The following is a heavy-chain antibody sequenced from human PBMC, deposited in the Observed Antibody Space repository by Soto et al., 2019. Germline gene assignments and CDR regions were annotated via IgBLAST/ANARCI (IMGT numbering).Heavy chain of an antibody. CDR2: INHSGST. CDR3: ARSGYSYGCMDV. Sequence: SETLSLTCAVYGGSFSGYYWSWIRQPPGKGLEWIGEINHSGSTNYNPSPKSRVTISVDTSKNQFSLKLSSVTAADTAVYYCARSGYSYGCMDVWGQGTTVTVSS. J-gene: IGHJ6*02. CDR1: GGSFSGYY. D-gene: IGHD5-18*01. V-gene: IGHV4-34*01.